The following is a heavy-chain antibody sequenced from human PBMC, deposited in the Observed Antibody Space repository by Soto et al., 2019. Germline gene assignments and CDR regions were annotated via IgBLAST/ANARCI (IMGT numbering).Heavy chain of an antibody. CDR2: MNPSSGET. J-gene: IGHJ4*02. Sequence: ASVKVSCKTSGYNFTNFDINWVRQAPGRGLVWMGWMNPSSGETGSAQNFQGRVTMTRDISTRTFFMQLTSLRSEDTAIYYCARLAEYCNGIKCYSNFDFRGRGTNGTVSS. CDR3: ARLAEYCNGIKCYSNFDF. D-gene: IGHD2-15*01. V-gene: IGHV1-8*01. CDR1: GYNFTNFD.